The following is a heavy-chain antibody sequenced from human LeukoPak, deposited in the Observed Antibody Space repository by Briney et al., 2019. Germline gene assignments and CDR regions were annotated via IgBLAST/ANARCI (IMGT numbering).Heavy chain of an antibody. D-gene: IGHD6-13*01. CDR2: ISSSSSYI. CDR1: GFTFSSYS. J-gene: IGHJ6*03. Sequence: GGSLRLSCAASGFTFSSYSMNWVGQAPGKGLEWVSSISSSSSYIYYADSVKGRFTISRDNAKNSLYLQMNSLRAEDTAVYYCARDGEQQLYYYYYMYVWGKGTTVTVSS. CDR3: ARDGEQQLYYYYYMYV. V-gene: IGHV3-21*01.